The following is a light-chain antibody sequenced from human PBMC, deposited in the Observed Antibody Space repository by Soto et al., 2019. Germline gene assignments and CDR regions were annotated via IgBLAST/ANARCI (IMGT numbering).Light chain of an antibody. V-gene: IGLV1-47*02. CDR3: AAWDDSLSGYV. Sequence: QSVLTQPPSASGTPGQRVTISCSGSSSNIGSNYVYWYQQLPGTAPKLLIYSNNQRPSGVPDRFSSSKSGTSASLAISGLRSEDEADYYCAAWDDSLSGYVFGTGTKLTVL. CDR1: SSNIGSNY. J-gene: IGLJ1*01. CDR2: SNN.